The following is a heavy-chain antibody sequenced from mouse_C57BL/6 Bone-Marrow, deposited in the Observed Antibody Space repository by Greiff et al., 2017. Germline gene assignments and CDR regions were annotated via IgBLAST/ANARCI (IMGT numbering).Heavy chain of an antibody. CDR2: ISRGSSTI. CDR1: GFPFSDYG. V-gene: IGHV5-17*01. CDR3: ARGPDYYGSSHGGYFDV. Sequence: EVHLVESGGGLVKPGGSLKLSCAASGFPFSDYGMHWVRQAPEKGLEWVAYISRGSSTIYYADTVKGRFTISRDNAKNTLFLQLTSLRSEDTAMYYCARGPDYYGSSHGGYFDVWGTGTTVTVSS. J-gene: IGHJ1*03. D-gene: IGHD1-1*01.